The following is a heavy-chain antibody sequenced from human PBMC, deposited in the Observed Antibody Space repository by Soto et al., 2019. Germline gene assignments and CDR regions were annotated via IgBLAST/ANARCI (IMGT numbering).Heavy chain of an antibody. J-gene: IGHJ4*02. Sequence: PSETLSLTCAVYGGSFSGYYWSWIRQPPGKGLEWIGEINHSGSTNYNPPLKSRVTISVDTSKNQFSLKLSSVTAADTAVYYCASFREADYWGQGTLVTVSS. V-gene: IGHV4-34*01. CDR3: ASFREADY. CDR1: GGSFSGYY. CDR2: INHSGST.